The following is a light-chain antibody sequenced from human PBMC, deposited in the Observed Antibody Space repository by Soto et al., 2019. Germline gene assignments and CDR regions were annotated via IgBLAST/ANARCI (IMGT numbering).Light chain of an antibody. CDR2: GTG. J-gene: IGKJ2*01. CDR1: QSVSSSY. CDR3: QQYSSTPHT. Sequence: EIVLTQSPGTLSLSPGQRATLSCRASQSVSSSYLAWYQHKRGQAPRLLMFGTGSRATGIPDRFRGTGSGTDFTLIINRLEPEDFAVYYCQQYSSTPHTFGQGTKLEIK. V-gene: IGKV3-20*01.